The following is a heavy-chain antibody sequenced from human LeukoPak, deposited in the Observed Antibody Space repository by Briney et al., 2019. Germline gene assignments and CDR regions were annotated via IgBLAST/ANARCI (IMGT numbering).Heavy chain of an antibody. D-gene: IGHD1-26*01. Sequence: GGSLRLSCAASGFTLSDSAIHWVRQASGKGLEWVGLIDRPAKSYATAYGASVGGRFTISRDDSKNTAYLQMDSLKTEDTAPYYCTRDRGTYNWLDPWGQGTLVTVSS. CDR1: GFTLSDSA. V-gene: IGHV3-73*01. CDR3: TRDRGTYNWLDP. J-gene: IGHJ5*02. CDR2: IDRPAKSYAT.